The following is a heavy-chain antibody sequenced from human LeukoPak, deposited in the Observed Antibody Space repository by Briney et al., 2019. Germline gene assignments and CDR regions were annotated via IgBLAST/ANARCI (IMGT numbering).Heavy chain of an antibody. CDR3: ARGGWGHDYGDYQYWFDP. Sequence: SETLSLTCAVYGGSFSGYYWSWIRQPPGKGLEWIGEINHSGSTNYNPSLKSRVTISVDTSKNQFSLKLSSVTAADTAVHYCARGGWGHDYGDYQYWFDPWGQGTLVTVSS. CDR1: GGSFSGYY. J-gene: IGHJ5*02. V-gene: IGHV4-34*01. CDR2: INHSGST. D-gene: IGHD4-17*01.